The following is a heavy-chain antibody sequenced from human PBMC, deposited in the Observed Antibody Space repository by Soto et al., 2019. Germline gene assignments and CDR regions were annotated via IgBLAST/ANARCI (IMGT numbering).Heavy chain of an antibody. D-gene: IGHD3-16*02. CDR1: GYTFTGYY. Sequence: ASVKVSCKASGYTFTGYYMHWVRHAPGQGLEWMGWINPNSGGTNYAQKFQGWVTMTRDTSISTAYMELSRLRSDDTAVYYCARTPVITTFGAVIGTNYYYGMDVWGQGTTVTVSS. J-gene: IGHJ6*02. CDR3: ARTPVITTFGAVIGTNYYYGMDV. V-gene: IGHV1-2*04. CDR2: INPNSGGT.